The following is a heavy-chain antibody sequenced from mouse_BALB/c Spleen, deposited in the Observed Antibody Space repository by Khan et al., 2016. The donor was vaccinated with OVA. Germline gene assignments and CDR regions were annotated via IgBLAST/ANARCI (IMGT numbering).Heavy chain of an antibody. V-gene: IGHV3-2*02. J-gene: IGHJ2*01. CDR2: ITYSGNT. Sequence: EVQLQESGPGLVKPSQSLSLTCTVTGYSITSDYAWNWIRQFPGNKLEWLGYITYSGNTSYNPFLKSRFSITRNTSTNQFFLQLSSVNTEDTATYYGARSGTISTVVMTDFDYWGQGTTLTVSS. CDR1: GYSITSDYA. D-gene: IGHD1-1*01. CDR3: ARSGTISTVVMTDFDY.